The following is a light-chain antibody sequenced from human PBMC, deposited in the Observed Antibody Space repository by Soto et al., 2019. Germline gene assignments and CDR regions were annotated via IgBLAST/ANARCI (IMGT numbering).Light chain of an antibody. CDR3: SSYTGSSTYV. CDR1: SNDVGGYNY. CDR2: DVS. J-gene: IGLJ1*01. Sequence: QSVLTQPASVSGSPGQSITISCTGTSNDVGGYNYVSWYQQHPGKAPKLTIYDVSNRPSGVSNRFSGSKSANTASLTISGLQTEDESDYYCSSYTGSSTYVFGTGTKVTVL. V-gene: IGLV2-14*03.